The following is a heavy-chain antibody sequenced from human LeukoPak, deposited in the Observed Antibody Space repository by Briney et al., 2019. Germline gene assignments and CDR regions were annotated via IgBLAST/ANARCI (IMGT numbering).Heavy chain of an antibody. D-gene: IGHD6-6*01. J-gene: IGHJ4*02. CDR1: GYTFTSHG. Sequence: GGSVKVSCKASGYTFTSHGISWVRQAPGQGLEWMGWISAYNGNTNYAQKLQGRVTMTTDTSTSTAYMELRSLRSDDTAVYYCTRDLGYSSSSATPLDYWGQGTLVTVSS. V-gene: IGHV1-18*01. CDR2: ISAYNGNT. CDR3: TRDLGYSSSSATPLDY.